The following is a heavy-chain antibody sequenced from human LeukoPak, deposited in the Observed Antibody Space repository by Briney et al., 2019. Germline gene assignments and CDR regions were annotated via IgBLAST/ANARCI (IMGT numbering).Heavy chain of an antibody. J-gene: IGHJ4*02. CDR2: ISSSSSTI. CDR3: ARETAYSSSWSYFDY. Sequence: RAGGSLRLSCAASGFIFSSYSMNWVRQAPGKGLEWVSYISSSSSTIYYADSVKGRFTISRDNAKNSLYLQMNSLRAEDTAVYYCARETAYSSSWSYFDYWGQGTLVTVSS. CDR1: GFIFSSYS. D-gene: IGHD6-13*01. V-gene: IGHV3-48*04.